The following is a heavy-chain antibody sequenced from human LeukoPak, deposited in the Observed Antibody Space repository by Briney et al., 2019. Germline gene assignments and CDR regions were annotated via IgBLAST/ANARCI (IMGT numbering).Heavy chain of an antibody. J-gene: IGHJ3*02. D-gene: IGHD3-10*01. Sequence: ASVKVSCKASGYTFTSYAMHWVRQAPGQRLEWMGWINAGNGNTKYSQKFQGRVTITRDISASTAYMELSSLRSEDTAVYYCARVELLWFGESVTAFDIWGQGTMVTVSS. CDR1: GYTFTSYA. V-gene: IGHV1-3*01. CDR3: ARVELLWFGESVTAFDI. CDR2: INAGNGNT.